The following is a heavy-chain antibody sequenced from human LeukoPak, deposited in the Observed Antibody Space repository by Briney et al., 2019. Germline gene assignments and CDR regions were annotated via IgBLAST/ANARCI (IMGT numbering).Heavy chain of an antibody. CDR1: GYTFSNYY. J-gene: IGHJ4*02. Sequence: ASVNVSCKASGYTFSNYYIYWVRQAPGQGLEWMGIINPSGGSTSYAQKFQGRVSMTRDTSTSTVYMELSSLRSDDTAVYYCARGPPNWGYDYWGPGTLVTVSS. V-gene: IGHV1-46*01. CDR2: INPSGGST. D-gene: IGHD7-27*01. CDR3: ARGPPNWGYDY.